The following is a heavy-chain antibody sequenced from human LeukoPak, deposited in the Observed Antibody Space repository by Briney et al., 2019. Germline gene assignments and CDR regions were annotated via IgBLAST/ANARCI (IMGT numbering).Heavy chain of an antibody. CDR3: VRGTGY. Sequence: GGSLRLSCSVSRFTCSTYVMHWVRQAPGKGLEYVSAISSNGDNTYYADSVKGRFTICRDNSKNTLYLQMSSLRADDTAVYYCVRGTGYWGQGTLVTVSS. CDR1: RFTCSTYV. V-gene: IGHV3-64D*06. CDR2: ISSNGDNT. J-gene: IGHJ4*02.